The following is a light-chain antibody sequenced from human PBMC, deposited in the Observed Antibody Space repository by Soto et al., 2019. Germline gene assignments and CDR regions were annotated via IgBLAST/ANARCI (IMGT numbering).Light chain of an antibody. CDR3: QHYNSWPPWT. Sequence: EIVMTQSPATLSVSPGERATLSCRASQSVSSNLAWYQQKPGQAPRLLVYGASTRATGIPARFSGSWSGTEFTLTITSLQAEDFGVYYCQHYNSWPPWTFGQGTKVEIK. CDR2: GAS. J-gene: IGKJ1*01. V-gene: IGKV3-15*01. CDR1: QSVSSN.